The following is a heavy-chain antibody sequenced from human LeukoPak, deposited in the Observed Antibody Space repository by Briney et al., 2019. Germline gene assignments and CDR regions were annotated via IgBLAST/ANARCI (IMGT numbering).Heavy chain of an antibody. J-gene: IGHJ4*02. D-gene: IGHD5-18*01. V-gene: IGHV1-69*06. Sequence: ASAKVSCKASGGTFSIYAISWVRQAPGQGLEWMGRIIPIFGTANYAQKFQGRVTITADKSTSTAYMELSSLRSEDTAVYYCARGARGYSYGYVDYWGQGTLVTVSS. CDR3: ARGARGYSYGYVDY. CDR2: IIPIFGTA. CDR1: GGTFSIYA.